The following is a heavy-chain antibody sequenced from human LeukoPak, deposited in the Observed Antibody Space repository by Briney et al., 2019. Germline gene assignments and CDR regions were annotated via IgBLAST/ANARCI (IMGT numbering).Heavy chain of an antibody. Sequence: GGSLRLSCAASGFPFSRYAMSGVRQAPAKGLEGVSGISGSGGRTYYAESVKGRSTISKDNSKNPLYVQMNSLSADDTALYYCAKMGSDWSGYDAFDMWGQGTMVTVSS. CDR2: ISGSGGRT. CDR1: GFPFSRYA. J-gene: IGHJ3*02. D-gene: IGHD3-3*01. CDR3: AKMGSDWSGYDAFDM. V-gene: IGHV3-23*01.